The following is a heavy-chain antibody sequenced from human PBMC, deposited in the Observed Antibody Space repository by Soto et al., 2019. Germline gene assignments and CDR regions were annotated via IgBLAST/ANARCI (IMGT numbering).Heavy chain of an antibody. V-gene: IGHV3-23*01. CDR2: ISGSGGST. CDR1: GFTFSSYA. CDR3: ARDLGESYDILTGYRPDYYMDV. D-gene: IGHD3-9*01. J-gene: IGHJ6*03. Sequence: PGGSLRLSCAASGFTFSSYAMSWVRQAPGKGLEWVSAISGSGGSTYYADSVKGRFTISRDNSKNTLYLQMNSLRAEDTAVYYCARDLGESYDILTGYRPDYYMDVWGKGTTVTVSS.